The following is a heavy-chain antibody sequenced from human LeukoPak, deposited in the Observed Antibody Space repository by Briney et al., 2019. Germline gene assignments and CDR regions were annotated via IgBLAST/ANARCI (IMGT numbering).Heavy chain of an antibody. CDR1: GFTFDDYT. CDR3: ARKGGATTYGYYYYYMDV. Sequence: GGSLRLSCAASGFTFDDYTMHWVRQAPGKGLEWVANIKQDGSEKYYVDSVKGRFTISRDNAKNSLYLQMNSLRAEDTAVYYCARKGGATTYGYYYYYMDVWGKGTTVTISS. V-gene: IGHV3-7*01. J-gene: IGHJ6*03. CDR2: IKQDGSEK. D-gene: IGHD1-26*01.